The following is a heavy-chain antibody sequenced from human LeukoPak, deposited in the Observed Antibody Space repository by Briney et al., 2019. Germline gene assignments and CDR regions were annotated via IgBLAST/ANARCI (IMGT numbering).Heavy chain of an antibody. CDR2: IRGSGGGT. CDR3: ARDFLSSWAYYYYYYMDV. CDR1: GFTFSNYA. V-gene: IGHV3-23*01. D-gene: IGHD6-13*01. Sequence: GGSLRLSCAVSGFTFSNYAMTWVRQAPGRGLEWVSSIRGSGGGTDYADSVRGRFTISRDNSLNTLYLQMNSLRAEDTAVYYCARDFLSSWAYYYYYYMDVWGKGTTVTVSS. J-gene: IGHJ6*03.